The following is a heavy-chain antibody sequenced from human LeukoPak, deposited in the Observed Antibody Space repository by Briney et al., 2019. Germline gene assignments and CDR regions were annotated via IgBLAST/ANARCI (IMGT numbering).Heavy chain of an antibody. CDR3: ARVSTMIVVAEACDAFDI. J-gene: IGHJ3*02. Sequence: PVGSLRLSCAASGFTFDDYGMSWVRQAPGKGLEWVSGINWNGGSTGYADSVKGRFTISRDNAKNSLYLQMNSLRAEDTALYYCARVSTMIVVAEACDAFDIWGQGTMVTVSS. CDR2: INWNGGST. D-gene: IGHD3-22*01. CDR1: GFTFDDYG. V-gene: IGHV3-20*04.